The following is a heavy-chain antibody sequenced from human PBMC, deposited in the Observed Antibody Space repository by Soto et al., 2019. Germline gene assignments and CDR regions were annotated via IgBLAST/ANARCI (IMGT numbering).Heavy chain of an antibody. D-gene: IGHD3-16*01. CDR3: ARDLGQGNTPAHNYFDF. CDR2: AYYRGGT. V-gene: IGHV4-61*01. Sequence: SGTLSLTCTVSGLSVTSDSYWSWIRQAPGKGLEWIGYAYYRGGTRYNPSLKSPLTISVDKSKNQFSLSLSSVTPTDTAVYYCARDLGQGNTPAHNYFDFWGQGSLVTVSS. J-gene: IGHJ4*02. CDR1: GLSVTSDSY.